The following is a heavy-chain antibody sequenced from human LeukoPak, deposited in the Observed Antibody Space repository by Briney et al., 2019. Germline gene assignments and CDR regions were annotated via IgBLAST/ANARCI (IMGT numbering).Heavy chain of an antibody. CDR3: ARLTKIYSGTFDGTFDGLDI. CDR2: TYYRSKWYN. CDR1: GDSVSSNSAA. Sequence: SQTLSLTCAISGDSVSSNSAAWNWIRQSPSRGLEWLGRTYYRSKWYNDYAVSVKSRITINPDTSKNQFSPKLNSVTAADAAVYYCARLTKIYSGTFDGTFDGLDIWGQGTMVTVSS. D-gene: IGHD1-26*01. V-gene: IGHV6-1*01. J-gene: IGHJ3*02.